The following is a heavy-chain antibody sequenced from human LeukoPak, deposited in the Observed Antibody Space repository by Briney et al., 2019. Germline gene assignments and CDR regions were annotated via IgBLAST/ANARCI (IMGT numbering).Heavy chain of an antibody. D-gene: IGHD3-10*01. J-gene: IGHJ4*02. CDR2: IRYDGSNK. CDR1: GFTFSSYG. V-gene: IGHV3-30*02. CDR3: AKVASYYYGSETYYFFEH. Sequence: PGGSLRLSCAASGFTFSSYGMHWVRQAPGKGLEWVAFIRYDGSNKYYADSVKGRFTISRDNAKNSLYLQMNSLRVEDTAVYYCAKVASYYYGSETYYFFEHWGQGTPVTASS.